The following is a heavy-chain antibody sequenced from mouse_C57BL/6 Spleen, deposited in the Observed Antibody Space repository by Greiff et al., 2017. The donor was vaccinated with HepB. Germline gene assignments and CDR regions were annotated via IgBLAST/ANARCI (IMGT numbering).Heavy chain of an antibody. J-gene: IGHJ4*01. V-gene: IGHV5-4*01. Sequence: SLEWVATISDGGSYTYYPDNVKGRFTISRDNAKNNLYLQMSHLKSEDTAMYYCARDPYGNYGYAMDYWGQGTSVTVSS. CDR3: ARDPYGNYGYAMDY. D-gene: IGHD2-1*01. CDR2: ISDGGSYT.